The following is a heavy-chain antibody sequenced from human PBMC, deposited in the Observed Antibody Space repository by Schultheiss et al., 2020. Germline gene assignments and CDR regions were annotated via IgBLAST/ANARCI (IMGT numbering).Heavy chain of an antibody. CDR3: ARGLTFYVDTPNWFDP. D-gene: IGHD5-18*01. V-gene: IGHV1-46*01. CDR1: GYTFTSYG. J-gene: IGHJ5*02. Sequence: ASVKVSCKASGYTFTSYGISWVRQAPGQGLEWMGIINPSGGSTSYAQKFQGRVTMTRDTSTSTVYMELSSLRSEDTAVYYCARGLTFYVDTPNWFDPWGQGTLVTVSS. CDR2: INPSGGST.